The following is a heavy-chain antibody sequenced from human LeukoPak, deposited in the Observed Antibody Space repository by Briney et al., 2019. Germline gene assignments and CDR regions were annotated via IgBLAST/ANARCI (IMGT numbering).Heavy chain of an antibody. J-gene: IGHJ6*02. CDR1: GHTFTGYY. D-gene: IGHD5-12*01. CDR3: ARDLSYRGPGPHYGMDV. CDR2: INPNSGGT. V-gene: IGHV1-2*04. Sequence: ASVKVSCKASGHTFTGYYMHWVRQAPGQGLEWMGWINPNSGGTNYAQKFQGWVTMTRDTSISTAYMELSRLRSDDTAVYYCARDLSYRGPGPHYGMDVWGQGTTVTVSS.